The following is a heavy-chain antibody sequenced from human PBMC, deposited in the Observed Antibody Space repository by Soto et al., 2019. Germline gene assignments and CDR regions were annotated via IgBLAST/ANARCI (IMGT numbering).Heavy chain of an antibody. D-gene: IGHD3-3*01. CDR3: ATRGFGMEWLLAFDY. CDR2: ISAYNGNT. J-gene: IGHJ4*02. Sequence: ASVKVSCKASGYTFTSYGISWVRQAPGQGLEWMGWISAYNGNTNYAQKLQGRVTMTTDTSTSTAYMELRSLRSDDTAVYYCATRGFGMEWLLAFDYWGQGTLVTVSS. CDR1: GYTFTSYG. V-gene: IGHV1-18*01.